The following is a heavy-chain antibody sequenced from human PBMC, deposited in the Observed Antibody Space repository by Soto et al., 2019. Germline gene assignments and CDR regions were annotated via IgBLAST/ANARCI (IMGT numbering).Heavy chain of an antibody. D-gene: IGHD3-10*01. V-gene: IGHV3-7*01. CDR3: AAGFPPDY. CDR2: IKGDGSEK. Sequence: EVQLVASGGGLVQPGGSLKLSCAASGFTFSSFWMNWVRQAPGKGLEWVANIKGDGSEKYYVDSVKGRFTISRDNAKNSLYLEMNSLRAEDTAVYYCAAGFPPDYWGQGTLVTVSS. J-gene: IGHJ4*02. CDR1: GFTFSSFW.